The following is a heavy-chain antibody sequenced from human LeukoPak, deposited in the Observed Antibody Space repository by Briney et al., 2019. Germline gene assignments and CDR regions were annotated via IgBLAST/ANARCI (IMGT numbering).Heavy chain of an antibody. CDR1: GLTVSSNY. CDR3: ARGEYSSSPGDY. D-gene: IGHD6-6*01. V-gene: IGHV3-53*01. CDR2: VYSGGST. J-gene: IGHJ4*02. Sequence: GGSLRLSCAASGLTVSSNYMSGVRQAPGKGLEWVSVVYSGGSTYYADSVKGRFTISRDNSKNTLYLQMNSLRAEDTAVYYCARGEYSSSPGDYWGQGTLVTVSS.